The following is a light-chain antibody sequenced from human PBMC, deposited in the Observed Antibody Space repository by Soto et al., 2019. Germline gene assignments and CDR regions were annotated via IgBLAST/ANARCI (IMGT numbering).Light chain of an antibody. CDR2: DNN. CDR1: SSNIRNNY. Sequence: QSVLTQPPSVSAAPRPKVTISCSGSSSNIRNNYVSWYQQLPGTAPKLLIYDNNKRPSGIPDRFSGSKSGTSATLGITGLQTGDEADYYCGTWDSSLSAYVFGTGTKVTVL. J-gene: IGLJ1*01. CDR3: GTWDSSLSAYV. V-gene: IGLV1-51*01.